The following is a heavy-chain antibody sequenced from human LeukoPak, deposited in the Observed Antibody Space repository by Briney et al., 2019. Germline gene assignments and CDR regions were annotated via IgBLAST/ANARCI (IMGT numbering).Heavy chain of an antibody. Sequence: GGSLRLSCAASGFTFSSYWMHWVRQAPGKGLVWVSRIKSDGSSTSYADSVKGRFTISRDNSKNTLYLQMNSLRADDTAVYYCAKSSNLGYFDYWGQGTLVTVSS. J-gene: IGHJ4*02. CDR3: AKSSNLGYFDY. CDR1: GFTFSSYW. D-gene: IGHD4-11*01. CDR2: IKSDGSST. V-gene: IGHV3-74*01.